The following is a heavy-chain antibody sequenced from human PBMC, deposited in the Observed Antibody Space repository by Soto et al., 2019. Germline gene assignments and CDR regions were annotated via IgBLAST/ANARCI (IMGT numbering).Heavy chain of an antibody. V-gene: IGHV5-51*01. CDR2: ICPGDSDT. D-gene: IGHD3-3*01. Sequence: PGESLKISCKGSGYSFTSYWIGWVRQMPGKGLEWMGIICPGDSDTRYSPSFQGQVTISADKSISTAYLQWSSLKASDTAMYYCARRHDYDFWSGYYTRQYYFDYWGQGTLVTVSS. CDR1: GYSFTSYW. J-gene: IGHJ4*02. CDR3: ARRHDYDFWSGYYTRQYYFDY.